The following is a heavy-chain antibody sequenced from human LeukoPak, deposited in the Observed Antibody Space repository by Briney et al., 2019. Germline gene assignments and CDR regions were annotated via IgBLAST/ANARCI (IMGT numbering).Heavy chain of an antibody. J-gene: IGHJ4*02. Sequence: GGSLRLSCAASGFTVSTNYMSWVRQAPGKGREWVSVIYSGGNTYYADSVKGRFTISRDNSKNTLYLQMNSLRAEDTAVYYCARDQDSGSFIFDYWGQGTLVTVSS. D-gene: IGHD1-26*01. CDR2: IYSGGNT. CDR1: GFTVSTNY. V-gene: IGHV3-53*01. CDR3: ARDQDSGSFIFDY.